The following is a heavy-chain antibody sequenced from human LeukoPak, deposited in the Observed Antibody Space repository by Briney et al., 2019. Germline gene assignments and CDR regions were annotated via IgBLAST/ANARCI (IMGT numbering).Heavy chain of an antibody. V-gene: IGHV3-30-3*01. J-gene: IGHJ4*02. CDR3: ARDMGLELRTDGGSSFDY. CDR1: GFTFSSYA. D-gene: IGHD1-7*01. Sequence: PGGSLRLSCAASGFTFSSYAMHWVRQAPGRGLEWVAVISYDGSNKYYADSVKGRFTISRDNSKNTLYLQMNSLRAEDTAVYYCARDMGLELRTDGGSSFDYWGREPWSPSPQ. CDR2: ISYDGSNK.